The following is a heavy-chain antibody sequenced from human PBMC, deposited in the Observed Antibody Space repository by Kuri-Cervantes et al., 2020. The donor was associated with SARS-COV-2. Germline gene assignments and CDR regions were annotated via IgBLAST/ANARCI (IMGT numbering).Heavy chain of an antibody. Sequence: GGSLRLSCAASGFTCSNAWMSWVRQAPGKGLEWVSAISGSGGSTYYADSVKGRFTISRDNSKNTLYLQMSSLRAEDTAVYYCAKVNIAAAGSKHFQHWGQGTLVTVSS. CDR1: GFTCSNAW. D-gene: IGHD6-13*01. CDR3: AKVNIAAAGSKHFQH. CDR2: ISGSGGST. V-gene: IGHV3-23*01. J-gene: IGHJ1*01.